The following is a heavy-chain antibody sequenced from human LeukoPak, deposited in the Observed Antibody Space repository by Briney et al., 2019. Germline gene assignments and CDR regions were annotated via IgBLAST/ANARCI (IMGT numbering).Heavy chain of an antibody. CDR2: IYYSGNT. Sequence: SETLSLTCTVSGGSISSYYWGWIRQPPGKGLEWIGYIYYSGNTNYHPSLQSRVTISVDTSKNQFSLKLSPVTAADTAVYYCARHRVVGTFLIDYWGQGTLVTVSS. J-gene: IGHJ4*02. V-gene: IGHV4-59*08. D-gene: IGHD6-19*01. CDR3: ARHRVVGTFLIDY. CDR1: GGSISSYY.